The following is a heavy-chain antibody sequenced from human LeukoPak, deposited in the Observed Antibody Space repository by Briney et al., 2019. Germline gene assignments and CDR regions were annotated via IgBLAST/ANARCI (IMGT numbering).Heavy chain of an antibody. V-gene: IGHV3-23*01. CDR3: AKPGIAAVGDYYYYYMDV. Sequence: GGSLRLSCAASGFTVSSYYMSWVRQAPGKGLEWVSAISRSGDYTYNADSVRGRFTVSRDNSKNTLYVQMRNLRAEDTAVYYCAKPGIAAVGDYYYYYMDVWGKGTTVTVSS. J-gene: IGHJ6*03. D-gene: IGHD6-13*01. CDR1: GFTVSSYY. CDR2: ISRSGDYT.